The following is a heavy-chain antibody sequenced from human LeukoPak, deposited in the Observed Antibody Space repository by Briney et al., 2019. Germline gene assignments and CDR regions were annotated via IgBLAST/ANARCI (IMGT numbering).Heavy chain of an antibody. CDR1: GFTFGSYG. CDR3: AIGTRAAGNLPLFDY. CDR2: IRYDETNK. V-gene: IGHV3-30*02. D-gene: IGHD6-13*01. J-gene: IGHJ4*02. Sequence: GGSLRLSCAASGFTFGSYGLHWVRQAPGKGLEWVAFIRYDETNKYYADSVKGRFTISRDNAKNSLYPQMNSLRAEDTAVYYCAIGTRAAGNLPLFDYWGQGTLVTVSS.